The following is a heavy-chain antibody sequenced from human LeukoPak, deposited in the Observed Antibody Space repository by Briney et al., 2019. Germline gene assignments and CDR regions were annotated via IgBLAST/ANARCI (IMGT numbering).Heavy chain of an antibody. CDR1: GFTFSTCE. Sequence: PGGSLRLSCAASGFTFSTCEMNWFRQAPGKGLQWVSYISSTASHINYADSVKGRFTISRDNSKNTLYLQMNSLRAEDTAVYYCAKDWIAARSYYYYGMDVWGQGTTVTVSS. CDR2: ISSTASHI. D-gene: IGHD6-6*01. CDR3: AKDWIAARSYYYYGMDV. V-gene: IGHV3-48*03. J-gene: IGHJ6*02.